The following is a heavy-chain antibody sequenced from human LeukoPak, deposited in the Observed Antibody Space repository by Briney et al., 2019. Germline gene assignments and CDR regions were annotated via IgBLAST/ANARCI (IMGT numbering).Heavy chain of an antibody. Sequence: GGSLRLSCVASGFTFSGFSMSWVRQPPGKGLEWVSAISNDGGGTTYADFVKGRFTISRDNSKNTLFLQMDSLRAEDTALYYCAKGSSGYFFDLWGQGTLVTVSS. J-gene: IGHJ4*02. CDR2: ISNDGGGT. CDR3: AKGSSGYFFDL. V-gene: IGHV3-23*01. D-gene: IGHD3-22*01. CDR1: GFTFSGFS.